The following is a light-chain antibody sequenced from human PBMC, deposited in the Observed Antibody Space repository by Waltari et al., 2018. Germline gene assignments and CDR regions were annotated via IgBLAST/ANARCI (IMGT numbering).Light chain of an antibody. CDR3: TSQTRDDVVL. CDR1: GNAVGASDS. J-gene: IGLJ2*01. V-gene: IGLV2-14*01. CDR2: DVS. Sequence: QSALTQPASVSGSPGQSVTIFCAGIGNAVGASDSVSWHQEHPGKAPKVIIYDVSHRPSGVSVRFSDSTSANTASLTISGLQAEDEGDYYCTSQTRDDVVLFGGGTKLTVL.